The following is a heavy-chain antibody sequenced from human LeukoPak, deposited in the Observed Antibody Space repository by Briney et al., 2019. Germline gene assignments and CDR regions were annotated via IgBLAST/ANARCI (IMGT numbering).Heavy chain of an antibody. Sequence: SETLSLTCTVSGDSISSYDWSWIRQPPGKGLEWIGYISYSGSPNYSPSLKSRVTISVDTSKNRFSLKVSSVTAADTAVYYCARYMRLVNHWYLDLRGRGTQVTVSS. D-gene: IGHD3-9*01. CDR2: ISYSGSP. CDR3: ARYMRLVNHWYLDL. J-gene: IGHJ2*01. V-gene: IGHV4-59*01. CDR1: GDSISSYD.